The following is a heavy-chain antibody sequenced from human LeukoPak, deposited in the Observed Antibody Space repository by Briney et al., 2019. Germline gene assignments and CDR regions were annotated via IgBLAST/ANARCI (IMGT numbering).Heavy chain of an antibody. Sequence: SGGSLRLSCAASGFTFSHYAMHWVRQAPGKGLGWVAVISYDGSNTFYADSVKGRFTISRDNSKNTLYLQMNSLRAEDTAVYYCAKDREWELTYFDYWGQGTLVTVSS. CDR1: GFTFSHYA. CDR3: AKDREWELTYFDY. V-gene: IGHV3-30*07. D-gene: IGHD1-26*01. CDR2: ISYDGSNT. J-gene: IGHJ4*02.